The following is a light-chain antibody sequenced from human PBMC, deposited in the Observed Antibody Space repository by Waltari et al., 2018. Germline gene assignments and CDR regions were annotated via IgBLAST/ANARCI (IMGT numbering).Light chain of an antibody. Sequence: IQMSQSPSSLSASVGDRVTITCRASQGISSYLNWYQQKPGKAPKLLIYYANSLASGVPSRFSGSGSGTDFTLTISSLLPEDFATYYCQQGNSYPFTFGPGTKLDIK. J-gene: IGKJ3*01. CDR3: QQGNSYPFT. V-gene: IGKV1-13*02. CDR2: YAN. CDR1: QGISSY.